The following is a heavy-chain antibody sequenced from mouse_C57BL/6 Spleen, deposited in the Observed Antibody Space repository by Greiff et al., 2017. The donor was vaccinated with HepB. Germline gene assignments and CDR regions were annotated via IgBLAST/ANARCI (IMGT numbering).Heavy chain of an antibody. J-gene: IGHJ4*01. Sequence: QVQLQQPGAELVMPGASVKLSCKASGYTFTSYWMHWVKQRPGQGLEWIGEIDPSDSYTNYNQKFKGKSTLTVDNSSSTAYMQLSSLTSEDSAVYYCARVTTVVATDYYAMDYWGQGTSVTVSS. CDR3: ARVTTVVATDYYAMDY. D-gene: IGHD1-1*01. CDR1: GYTFTSYW. V-gene: IGHV1-69*01. CDR2: IDPSDSYT.